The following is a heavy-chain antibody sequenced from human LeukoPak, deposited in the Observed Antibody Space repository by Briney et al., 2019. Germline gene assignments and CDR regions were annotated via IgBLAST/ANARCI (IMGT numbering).Heavy chain of an antibody. V-gene: IGHV3-48*01. D-gene: IGHD3-16*01. Sequence: GGSLRLSCAASGFTFRSYSMNWVRQAPGKGLEWVSYISDAIWYADSAKGRLTISRDNAKNALYLQMNSLRPEDTAVYYCVRDSDYAFDHWGQGALVTVSS. CDR2: ISDAI. J-gene: IGHJ4*02. CDR3: VRDSDYAFDH. CDR1: GFTFRSYS.